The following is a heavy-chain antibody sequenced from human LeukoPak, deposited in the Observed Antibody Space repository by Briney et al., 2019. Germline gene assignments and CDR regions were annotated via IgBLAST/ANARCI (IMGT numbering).Heavy chain of an antibody. J-gene: IGHJ4*02. D-gene: IGHD5-18*01. V-gene: IGHV4-39*07. CDR1: GGSISSSSYL. CDR2: ISYSGRT. Sequence: SETLSLTCTVSGGSISSSSYLWAWIRQPPGKELEWIGSISYSGRTYYNPSLRSRLTISVDPSKNQFSLKLSSVTAADTAVHFCARGERGSSYGYPWNELPYYFDYWGQGTLVTVSS. CDR3: ARGERGSSYGYPWNELPYYFDY.